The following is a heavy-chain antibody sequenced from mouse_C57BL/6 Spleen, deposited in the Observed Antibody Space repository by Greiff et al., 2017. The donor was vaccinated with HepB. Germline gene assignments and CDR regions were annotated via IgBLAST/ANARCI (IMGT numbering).Heavy chain of an antibody. CDR3: ARDAGDYAMDY. CDR2: ISDGGSYT. Sequence: DVQLQESGGGLVKPGGSLKLSCAASGFTFSSYAMSWVRQTPEKRLEWVATISDGGSYTYYPDNVKGRFTISRDNAKNNLYLQMSHLKSEDTAMYYCARDAGDYAMDYWGQGTSVTVSS. CDR1: GFTFSSYA. J-gene: IGHJ4*01. D-gene: IGHD6-1*01. V-gene: IGHV5-4*01.